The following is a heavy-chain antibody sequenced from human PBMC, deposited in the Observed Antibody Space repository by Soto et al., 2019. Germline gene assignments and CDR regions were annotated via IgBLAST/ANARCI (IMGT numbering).Heavy chain of an antibody. CDR2: IYHSGSS. CDR3: ASGPIEFYDSSGFTWGADN. CDR1: GGSISSRDYS. J-gene: IGHJ4*02. D-gene: IGHD3-22*01. Sequence: PSETLSLTCAVSGGSISSRDYSWSWIRQPPGKGLEWIGYIYHSGSSYYNPSLKSRVTISGDRSKNQFSLKLRSVTAADTAVYYCASGPIEFYDSSGFTWGADNWGQGTLVT. V-gene: IGHV4-30-2*01.